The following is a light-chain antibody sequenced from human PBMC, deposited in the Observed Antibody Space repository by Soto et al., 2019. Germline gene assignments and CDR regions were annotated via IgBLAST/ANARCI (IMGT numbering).Light chain of an antibody. V-gene: IGKV1-39*01. CDR2: EAS. Sequence: DIQMTQSPSSLSASVGDRVTITCRASQTSATYINWYQQKSGSAPRLLIYEASGLQSGVPSRFSGSGSGTDFTLTISSLQPEDFATYYCQQAASSPITFGQGTRLEI. CDR1: QTSATY. J-gene: IGKJ5*01. CDR3: QQAASSPIT.